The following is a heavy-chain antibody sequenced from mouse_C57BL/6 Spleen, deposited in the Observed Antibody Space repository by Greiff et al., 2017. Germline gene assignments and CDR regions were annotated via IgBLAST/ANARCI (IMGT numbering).Heavy chain of an antibody. D-gene: IGHD2-5*01. Sequence: EVQLQQSGPELVKPGASVKISCKASGYTFTDYYMNWVKQSHGKSLEWIGDINPNNGGTSYNQKFKGKATLTVDKSSSTAYMELRSLTSEDSAVYYCARRGPYYSNYAWFAYWGQGTLVTVSA. CDR3: ARRGPYYSNYAWFAY. CDR1: GYTFTDYY. V-gene: IGHV1-26*01. CDR2: INPNNGGT. J-gene: IGHJ3*01.